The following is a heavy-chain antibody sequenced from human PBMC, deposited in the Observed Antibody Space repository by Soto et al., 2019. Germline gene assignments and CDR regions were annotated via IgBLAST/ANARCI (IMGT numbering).Heavy chain of an antibody. D-gene: IGHD6-6*01. CDR1: CGSFRGYY. CDR3: ARTSKFDC. V-gene: IGHV4-34*01. CDR2: INHSGST. Sequence: QVQLQQWGAGLLKPSETLSLTCAVYCGSFRGYYWSWIRQPPGKGLEWIGEINHSGSTNYNPSLKSRATMSVDPSKNQFSLKLSSVTAADTAVYYCARTSKFDCWGQGTLVTVSS. J-gene: IGHJ4*02.